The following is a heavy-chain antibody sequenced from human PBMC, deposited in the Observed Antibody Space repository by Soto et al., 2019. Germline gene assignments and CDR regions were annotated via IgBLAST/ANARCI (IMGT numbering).Heavy chain of an antibody. CDR1: GGSFSGYY. V-gene: IGHV4-34*01. D-gene: IGHD3-10*01. J-gene: IGHJ3*02. CDR3: ARGRPNYYGSGSYYPHAFEI. CDR2: INHSGST. Sequence: QVQLQQWGAGLLKPSETLSLTCAVYGGSFSGYYWSWIRQPPGKGLEWIGEINHSGSTNYNPSLKSRVTISVDTSKNQFSLKLSSVTAADTAVYYCARGRPNYYGSGSYYPHAFEIWGQGTMVTVSS.